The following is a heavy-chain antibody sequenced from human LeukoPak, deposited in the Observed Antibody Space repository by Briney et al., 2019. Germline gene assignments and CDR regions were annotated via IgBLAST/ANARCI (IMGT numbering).Heavy chain of an antibody. D-gene: IGHD2-2*01. CDR1: GGSISSSSNY. V-gene: IGHV4-39*01. Sequence: PSETLSLTCTVSGGSISSSSNYWGWIRQPPGKGLEWIGSIYYSGSTYYNPSLKSRVTISVDTFKNQFSLKLSSVTAADTAVYYCARYQVGADYYFDYWGQGTLVTVSS. J-gene: IGHJ4*02. CDR2: IYYSGST. CDR3: ARYQVGADYYFDY.